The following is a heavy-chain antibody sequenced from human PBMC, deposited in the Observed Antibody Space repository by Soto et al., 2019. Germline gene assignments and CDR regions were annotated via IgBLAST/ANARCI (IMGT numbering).Heavy chain of an antibody. Sequence: QVQLVESGGGVVQPGRSLRLSCAASGFTFSSYGMHWVRQAPGKGLEWVAVIWYDGSNKYYADSVKGRFTISRDNSRNARYLQMNSRRAEDTAVYYCATWEGTSGSYGDYWGQGSLVTVSS. J-gene: IGHJ4*02. V-gene: IGHV3-33*01. D-gene: IGHD1-26*01. CDR3: ATWEGTSGSYGDY. CDR2: IWYDGSNK. CDR1: GFTFSSYG.